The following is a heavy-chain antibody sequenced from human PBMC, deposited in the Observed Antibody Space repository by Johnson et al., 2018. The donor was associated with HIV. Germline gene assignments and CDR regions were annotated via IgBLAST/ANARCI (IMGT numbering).Heavy chain of an antibody. J-gene: IGHJ3*02. Sequence: QVQLVESGGGLVKPGGSMRLSCAASGIIFSDYYMSWIRQAPGKGLEWVSHISSSGSTIYYAASVKGRFNFSRDNAKNTLYLQMNSLRAEDTAVYYCAREKATLWFRASGAAFDIWGQGTAVTVSS. CDR2: ISSSGSTI. CDR1: GIIFSDYY. CDR3: AREKATLWFRASGAAFDI. D-gene: IGHD3-10*01. V-gene: IGHV3-11*04.